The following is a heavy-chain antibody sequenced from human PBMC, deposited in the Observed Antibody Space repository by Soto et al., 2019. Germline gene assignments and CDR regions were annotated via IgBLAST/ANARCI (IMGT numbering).Heavy chain of an antibody. CDR3: ARDFGQEYDY. CDR2: IIPIFGTA. Sequence: SVKVSFKASGGAFSSYAISCVRQAPGQGLEWMGGIIPIFGTANYAQKFQGRVTITADKSTRTAYMELSSLRSEDTAVYYCARDFGQEYDYWGQGTMVTGSS. D-gene: IGHD3-16*01. V-gene: IGHV1-69*06. CDR1: GGAFSSYA. J-gene: IGHJ4*02.